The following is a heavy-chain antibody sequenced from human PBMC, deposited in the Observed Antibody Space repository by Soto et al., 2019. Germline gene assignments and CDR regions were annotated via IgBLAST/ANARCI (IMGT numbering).Heavy chain of an antibody. V-gene: IGHV4-31*03. CDR3: ARDMVLGGRTPNDAFDI. D-gene: IGHD3-10*01. CDR2: IYYSGST. CDR1: GGSISSGGYY. Sequence: SETLSLTCTVSGGSISSGGYYWSWIRQHPGKGLEWIGYIYYSGSTYYNPSLKSRVTISVDTSKNQFSLKLSSVTAADTAVYYCARDMVLGGRTPNDAFDIWGQGTMVTFSS. J-gene: IGHJ3*02.